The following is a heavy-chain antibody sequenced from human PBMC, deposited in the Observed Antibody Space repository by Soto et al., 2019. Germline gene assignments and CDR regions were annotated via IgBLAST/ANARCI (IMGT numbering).Heavy chain of an antibody. CDR1: GFTFSTYW. V-gene: IGHV3-7*03. J-gene: IGHJ4*02. CDR3: AKDRGSY. Sequence: GGSLRLSCAASGFTFSTYWVSWVRQAPGKGLEWVANIKQDGSEKYYVDSVKGRFTISRDNAENSLYLQMNSLRAEDTAVYYCAKDRGSYWGQGTLVTVSS. CDR2: IKQDGSEK.